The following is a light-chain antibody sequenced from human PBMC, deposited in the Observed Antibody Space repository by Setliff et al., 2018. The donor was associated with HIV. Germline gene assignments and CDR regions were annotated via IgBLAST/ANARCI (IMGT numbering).Light chain of an antibody. CDR3: SSYTTSSTKNV. CDR1: SSDVGRYDY. Sequence: QSVLTQPASVSGSPGQSVTISCTGTSSDVGRYDYASWYQQHPGKAPKLMIYDVTNRPSGVSNRFSGSKSGNTASLTISGLQAGDEADYYCSSYTTSSTKNVFGTGTKVT. J-gene: IGLJ1*01. CDR2: DVT. V-gene: IGLV2-14*03.